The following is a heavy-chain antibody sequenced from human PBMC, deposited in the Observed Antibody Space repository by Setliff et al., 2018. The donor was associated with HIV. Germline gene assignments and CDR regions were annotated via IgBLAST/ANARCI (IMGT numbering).Heavy chain of an antibody. J-gene: IGHJ4*02. Sequence: ETLSLTCTVSGDSIRGYYWSWIRQPPGKGLEWMGYVFYTGFAAYNPSLKSRLTIPVDTSKSQFSLTLTSVTAADTAVYYCARQMPIPGIAITPVDYWGQGALVTVSS. CDR1: GDSIRGYY. V-gene: IGHV4-59*08. CDR3: ARQMPIPGIAITPVDY. D-gene: IGHD5-12*01. CDR2: VFYTGFA.